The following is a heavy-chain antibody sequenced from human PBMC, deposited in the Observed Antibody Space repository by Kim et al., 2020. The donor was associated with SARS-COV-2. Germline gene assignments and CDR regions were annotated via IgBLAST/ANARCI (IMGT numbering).Heavy chain of an antibody. Sequence: DSVKGRFTITRDNSKNTLYLQMNSLRAEDTAVYYCAKGEQWLVPYYFDYWGQGTLVTVSS. V-gene: IGHV3-30*02. CDR3: AKGEQWLVPYYFDY. D-gene: IGHD6-19*01. J-gene: IGHJ4*02.